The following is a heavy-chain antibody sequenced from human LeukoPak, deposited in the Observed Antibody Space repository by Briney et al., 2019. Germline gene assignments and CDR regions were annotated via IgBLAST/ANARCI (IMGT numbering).Heavy chain of an antibody. CDR3: ARVPSRYDSSDY. CDR1: GGTFISYA. J-gene: IGHJ4*02. V-gene: IGHV1-69*13. CDR2: IIPIFGTA. Sequence: ASVKVSCKASGGTFISYAISWVRQAPGQGLEWMGGIIPIFGTANYAQKFQGRVTITADESTSTAYMELSSLRAEDMAVYYCARVPSRYDSSDYWGQGTLVTVPS. D-gene: IGHD3-3*01.